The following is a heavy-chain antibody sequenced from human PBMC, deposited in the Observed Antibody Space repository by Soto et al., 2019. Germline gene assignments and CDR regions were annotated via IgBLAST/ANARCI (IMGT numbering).Heavy chain of an antibody. V-gene: IGHV3-30*03. CDR2: ISYDGSNK. CDR3: ESEGVLAATHYYYGMDV. Sequence: GVSLRLSCAASGFTFSSYGMHWVRQAPGKGLEWVAVISYDGSNKYYADSVKGRFTISRDNSKNTLYLQMNSLRAEDTAVYYCESEGVLAATHYYYGMDVWGQGTTVTVSS. J-gene: IGHJ6*02. CDR1: GFTFSSYG. D-gene: IGHD2-15*01.